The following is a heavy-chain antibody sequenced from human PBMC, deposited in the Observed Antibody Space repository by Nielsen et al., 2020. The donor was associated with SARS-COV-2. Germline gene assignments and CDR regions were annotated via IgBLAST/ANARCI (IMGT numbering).Heavy chain of an antibody. CDR2: IRQDGSEK. CDR1: GFTFSTYW. CDR3: AKDLDDRGLVYYGMDV. V-gene: IGHV3-7*03. J-gene: IGHJ6*02. D-gene: IGHD5-18*01. Sequence: GSLRLSCAASGFTFSTYWMNWVRQAPGKGLEWVASIRQDGSEKYYADSVKGRFTISRDNSKNTLYLQMDSLRAEDTAVYYCAKDLDDRGLVYYGMDVWGQGTTVTVSS.